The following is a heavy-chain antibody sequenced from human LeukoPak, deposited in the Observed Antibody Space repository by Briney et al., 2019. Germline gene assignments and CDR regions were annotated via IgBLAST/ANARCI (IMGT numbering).Heavy chain of an antibody. Sequence: SVKVSCKASVGTFSSYAISWVRHAPVQGLEWMGGIIPIFGTANYAQKFEDRVKITADESTSTAYMELSSLRSEDTAVYYCARDIVSPSTYCSSTSCATTGLNAFDIWGQGTMVTVSS. CDR3: ARDIVSPSTYCSSTSCATTGLNAFDI. CDR2: IIPIFGTA. CDR1: VGTFSSYA. J-gene: IGHJ3*02. D-gene: IGHD2-2*01. V-gene: IGHV1-69*13.